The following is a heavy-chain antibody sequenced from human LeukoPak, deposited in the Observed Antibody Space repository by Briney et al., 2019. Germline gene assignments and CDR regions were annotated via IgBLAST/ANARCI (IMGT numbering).Heavy chain of an antibody. J-gene: IGHJ3*02. CDR2: ISSSSAYI. V-gene: IGHV3-21*01. D-gene: IGHD5-24*01. CDR1: GFTFSSYT. Sequence: GGSLRLSCAASGFTFSSYTMNWVRQAPGKGLEWVSFISSSSAYISYADSVKGRFTISRDNAKNSLYLQMNNLRAEDTAVYYCAKKMDDAFDIWGQGTMVTVSS. CDR3: AKKMDDAFDI.